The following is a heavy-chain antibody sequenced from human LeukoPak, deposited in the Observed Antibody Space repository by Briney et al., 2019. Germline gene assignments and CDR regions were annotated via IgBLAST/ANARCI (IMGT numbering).Heavy chain of an antibody. V-gene: IGHV3-33*01. J-gene: IGHJ4*02. Sequence: QPGGSLRLSCAASGFTFSSYGMHWFRQAPGKGLEWVAVIWYDGSNKYYADSVKGRFTISRDNSKNTLYLQMNSLRVEDTAVYYCARDSGYGSGSYCHYWGQGTLVTVSS. CDR3: ARDSGYGSGSYCHY. D-gene: IGHD3-10*01. CDR1: GFTFSSYG. CDR2: IWYDGSNK.